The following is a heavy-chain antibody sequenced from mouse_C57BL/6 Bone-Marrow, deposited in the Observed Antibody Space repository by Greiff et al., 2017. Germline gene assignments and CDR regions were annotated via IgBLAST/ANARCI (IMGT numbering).Heavy chain of an antibody. V-gene: IGHV1-64*01. Sequence: QVQLQQPGAELVKPGASVKLSCKASGYTFTSYWMHWVKQRPGQGLEWIGMIHPNSGSTNYNEKFKSKATLTVDKSSSTAYMQLSSLTSEDSAVYYCARGVTTAYYAMDYWGQGTSVTVSS. CDR1: GYTFTSYW. CDR3: ARGVTTAYYAMDY. J-gene: IGHJ4*01. D-gene: IGHD1-2*01. CDR2: IHPNSGST.